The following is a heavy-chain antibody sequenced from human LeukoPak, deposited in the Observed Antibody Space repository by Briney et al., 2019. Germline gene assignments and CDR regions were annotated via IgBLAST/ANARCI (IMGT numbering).Heavy chain of an antibody. CDR2: THYSGST. CDR3: ARSRSGSYSYFDY. CDR1: GGSINSYY. J-gene: IGHJ4*02. Sequence: SETLSLTCTVSGGSINSYYWSWIRQPPGKGLEWIGFTHYSGSTNYNPSLKSRLTISVDTSKNQFSLKLTSVTAADTAVFYCARSRSGSYSYFDYWGQGTLVTVSS. D-gene: IGHD3-10*01. V-gene: IGHV4-59*01.